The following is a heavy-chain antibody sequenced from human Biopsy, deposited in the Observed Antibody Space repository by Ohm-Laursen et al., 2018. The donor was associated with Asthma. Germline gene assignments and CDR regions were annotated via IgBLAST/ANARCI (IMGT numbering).Heavy chain of an antibody. CDR1: GFTFSIYD. Sequence: SLRLSCTAFGFTFSIYDIHWVRRAPGKGLEWVAVISYDGGNKFYGDSVKGRFTLSRDNSRNTLYLQMNSLRVEDTAIYYCARTHERWTSIQDDALDIWGQGTMVIVSS. J-gene: IGHJ3*02. CDR2: ISYDGGNK. CDR3: ARTHERWTSIQDDALDI. D-gene: IGHD4-23*01. V-gene: IGHV3-30*03.